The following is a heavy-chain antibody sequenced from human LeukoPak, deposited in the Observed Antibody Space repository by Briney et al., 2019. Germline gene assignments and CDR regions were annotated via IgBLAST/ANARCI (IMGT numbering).Heavy chain of an antibody. Sequence: GGSLRLSCAASGSTFSSYWMSWVRQAPGKGLEWVANIKQDGSEKYYVDSVKGRFTISRDNAKNSLYLQMNSLRAEDTAVYYCARDRYNWNHDGGAPGDVWGKGTTVTVSS. CDR1: GSTFSSYW. V-gene: IGHV3-7*01. CDR3: ARDRYNWNHDGGAPGDV. D-gene: IGHD1-1*01. CDR2: IKQDGSEK. J-gene: IGHJ6*04.